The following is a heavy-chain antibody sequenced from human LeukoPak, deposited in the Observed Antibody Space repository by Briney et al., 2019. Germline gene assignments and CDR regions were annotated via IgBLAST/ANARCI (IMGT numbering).Heavy chain of an antibody. CDR2: ISSSSSTI. Sequence: PGGSLRLSCAASGFTFSSYSMNWVRQAPGKGLEWVSYISSSSSTIYYADSVKGRFTISRDNAKNSLYLRMNSLRDEDTAVYYCARDHFVGGHDYWGQGTLVTVSS. CDR1: GFTFSSYS. J-gene: IGHJ4*02. V-gene: IGHV3-48*02. CDR3: ARDHFVGGHDY. D-gene: IGHD4-23*01.